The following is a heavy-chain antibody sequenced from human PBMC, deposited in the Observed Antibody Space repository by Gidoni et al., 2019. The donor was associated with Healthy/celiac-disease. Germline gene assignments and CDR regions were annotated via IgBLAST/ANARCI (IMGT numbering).Heavy chain of an antibody. D-gene: IGHD6-13*01. CDR1: GDTFTGYY. Sequence: QVQLVQSGAEVKKRGASVKVACKASGDTFTGYYLHWVRQAPGQGLEWMGWINPNRGGTNYAQKFQGRVTMTRDTSISTSYMELSRLRSDDTAVYYCARVAAAAGRVDHWGQGTLVTVSS. J-gene: IGHJ4*02. V-gene: IGHV1-2*02. CDR3: ARVAAAAGRVDH. CDR2: INPNRGGT.